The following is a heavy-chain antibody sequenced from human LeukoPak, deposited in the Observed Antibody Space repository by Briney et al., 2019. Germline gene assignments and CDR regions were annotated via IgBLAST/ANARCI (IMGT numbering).Heavy chain of an antibody. CDR1: GGSINSYY. Sequence: SETLSLTCTVSGGSINSYYWSWIRQPPGKGLEWIGYNYYSGSTEYNPSLKSRVTISVDTSKNQFSLKMSSVTAADTAVYYCARARDGHINNWFDPWGQGTLVTVSS. CDR3: ARARDGHINNWFDP. V-gene: IGHV4-59*01. J-gene: IGHJ5*02. D-gene: IGHD5-24*01. CDR2: NYYSGST.